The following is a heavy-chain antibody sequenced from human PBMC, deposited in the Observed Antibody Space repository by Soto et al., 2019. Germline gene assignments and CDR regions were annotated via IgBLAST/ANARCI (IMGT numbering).Heavy chain of an antibody. Sequence: QVQLVQSGAEVKKPGSSVRVSCKASGGTFRTYAISWVRQAPGQGLEWIGGIIPIFGTANYAQKFQGRLTIIXGEXTXIAYMELSSLRSEDTAVYYCARSDYCGGDCYAFLDYWGQGTLVTVSS. J-gene: IGHJ4*02. CDR1: GGTFRTYA. V-gene: IGHV1-69*05. CDR2: IIPIFGTA. CDR3: ARSDYCGGDCYAFLDY. D-gene: IGHD2-21*02.